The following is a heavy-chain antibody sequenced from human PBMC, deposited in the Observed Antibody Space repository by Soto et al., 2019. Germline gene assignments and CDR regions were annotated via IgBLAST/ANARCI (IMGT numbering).Heavy chain of an antibody. Sequence: EVQLVESGGGLVQPGGSLRLSCAASGFTFSSYSMNWVRQAPGKGLEWVSCISSSSSTIYYADSVKGRFTISRDNAKNALYLQRNSLRDEDTAVYYCASAPLKYGSSALFDYWGQGTLVTVSS. V-gene: IGHV3-48*02. CDR2: ISSSSSTI. J-gene: IGHJ4*02. CDR1: GFTFSSYS. CDR3: ASAPLKYGSSALFDY. D-gene: IGHD6-6*01.